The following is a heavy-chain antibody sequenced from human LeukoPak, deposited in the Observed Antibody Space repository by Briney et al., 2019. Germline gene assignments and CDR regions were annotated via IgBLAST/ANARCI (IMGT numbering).Heavy chain of an antibody. J-gene: IGHJ4*02. V-gene: IGHV4-59*08. CDR3: ASAKTSSSSWFTFDY. D-gene: IGHD6-13*01. CDR2: IHYSGST. Sequence: SETLSLTCTVSGGSISSYHWIWIRQPPGKGLEWIGYIHYSGSTNYNPSLKSRVTTSVDTSKNQFSLKLNSVTAADTAVYYCASAKTSSSSWFTFDYWGQGTLVTVSS. CDR1: GGSISSYH.